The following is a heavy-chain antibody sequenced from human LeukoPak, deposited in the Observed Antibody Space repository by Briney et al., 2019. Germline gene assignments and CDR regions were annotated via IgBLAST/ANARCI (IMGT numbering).Heavy chain of an antibody. J-gene: IGHJ6*02. D-gene: IGHD6-19*01. V-gene: IGHV4-4*07. CDR1: GGSVSGYY. Sequence: SETLSLTCSGSGGSVSGYYWSWIRQAAGEGLEWIGRFYISGKTDYNPSLKSRVTMSADTSRNQFSLRLTSVTAADTATYYCARAVAVAGTHLYYYGMDFWGPGTTVTVSS. CDR2: FYISGKT. CDR3: ARAVAVAGTHLYYYGMDF.